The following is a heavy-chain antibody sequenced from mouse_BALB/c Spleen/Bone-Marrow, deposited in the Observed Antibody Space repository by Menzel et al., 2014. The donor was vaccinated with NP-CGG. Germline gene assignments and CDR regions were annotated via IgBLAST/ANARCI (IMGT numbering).Heavy chain of an antibody. CDR2: IDPSDSET. Sequence: QVQLQQSGPQLVRPGASVKISCKASGYSFTSYWMHWVKQRPGQGLEWIGMIDPSDSETRLNQKFKDKATLTVDKSSSTAYMQPSSPTSEDSAVYHCARDGITTATYYYAMDYWGRGTSVTVSS. D-gene: IGHD1-2*01. CDR1: GYSFTSYW. CDR3: ARDGITTATYYYAMDY. J-gene: IGHJ4*01. V-gene: IGHV1S126*01.